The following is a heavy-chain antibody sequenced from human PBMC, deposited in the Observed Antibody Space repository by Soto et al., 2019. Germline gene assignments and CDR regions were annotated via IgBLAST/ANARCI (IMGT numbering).Heavy chain of an antibody. V-gene: IGHV3-64*01. CDR2: ISSNGGST. CDR1: GFTFSSYA. D-gene: IGHD3-16*02. J-gene: IGHJ3*02. CDR3: ARDQFPISLVMAVDKWQAFYI. Sequence: GGSLRLSCAASGFTFSSYAMHWVRQAPGKGLEYVSAISSNGGSTYYANSVKGRFTISRDNFKNTLYLQMGSLRAEDMAVYYCARDQFPISLVMAVDKWQAFYIWGQGTMVTVSS.